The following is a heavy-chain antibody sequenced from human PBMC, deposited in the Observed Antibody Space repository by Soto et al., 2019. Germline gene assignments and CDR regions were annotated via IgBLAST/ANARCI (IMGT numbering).Heavy chain of an antibody. CDR3: ASDPHPVDTAMDGVGTFDY. V-gene: IGHV1-69*13. Sequence: GASVQVSCKASGGTFSSYAISGVRQAPGQGLEWMGGIIPIFGTANYAQKFQGRVTITADESTSTAYMELSSLRSEDTAVYYCASDPHPVDTAMDGVGTFDYWGQGTLVTVSS. CDR2: IIPIFGTA. D-gene: IGHD5-18*01. J-gene: IGHJ4*02. CDR1: GGTFSSYA.